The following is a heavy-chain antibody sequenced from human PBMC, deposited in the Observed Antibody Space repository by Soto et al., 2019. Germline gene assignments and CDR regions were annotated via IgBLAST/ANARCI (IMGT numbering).Heavy chain of an antibody. V-gene: IGHV3-23*01. CDR2: ISGSGGST. CDR1: GFTFSSYA. D-gene: IGHD1-20*01. CDR3: AKDLTGTRYVSSYWYFDL. Sequence: EVQLLESGGVLVQPGGSLRLSCAASGFTFSSYAMSWVRQAPGKGLEWVSAISGSGGSTYYADSVKGRFTISRDNSKNTLYLQMNSLRAEDTAVYYCAKDLTGTRYVSSYWYFDLWGRGTLVTVSS. J-gene: IGHJ2*01.